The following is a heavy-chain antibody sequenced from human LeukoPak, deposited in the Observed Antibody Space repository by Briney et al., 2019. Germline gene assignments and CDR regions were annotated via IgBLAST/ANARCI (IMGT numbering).Heavy chain of an antibody. V-gene: IGHV3-30*01. D-gene: IGHD6-13*01. Sequence: GGSLRLSCAASGFTFSSYAVHWVRQAPGKGLEWVAVISSHGSDKYYADSVKGRFTISRDNSKNTLYLQMNSLRDEDTAVYYCARGLQITSAGHFLDYWGQGTLVTVSS. CDR1: GFTFSSYA. CDR3: ARGLQITSAGHFLDY. J-gene: IGHJ4*02. CDR2: ISSHGSDK.